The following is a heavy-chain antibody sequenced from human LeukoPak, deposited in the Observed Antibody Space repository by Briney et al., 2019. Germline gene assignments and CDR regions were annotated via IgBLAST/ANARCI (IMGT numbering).Heavy chain of an antibody. CDR3: AKGGGSYWPFDY. CDR1: EFTFSSYW. Sequence: PGGSLRLSCAASEFTFSSYWMHWVRQAPGKGLVWVSRINSDGSSTSYADSVKGRFTISRDNAKNTLYLQMNSLRAEDTAVYYCAKGGGSYWPFDYWGQGTLVTVSS. CDR2: INSDGSST. V-gene: IGHV3-74*01. J-gene: IGHJ4*02. D-gene: IGHD1-26*01.